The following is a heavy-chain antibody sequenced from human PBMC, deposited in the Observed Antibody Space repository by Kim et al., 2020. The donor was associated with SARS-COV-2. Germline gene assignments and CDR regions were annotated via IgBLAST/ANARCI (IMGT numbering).Heavy chain of an antibody. D-gene: IGHD6-19*01. V-gene: IGHV1-69*02. CDR3: ARVSGPKSSGWYNWFDP. CDR1: GGTFSSYT. Sequence: SVKVSCKASGGTFSSYTISWVRQAPGQGLEWMGRIIPILGIANYAQKFQGRVTITADKSTSTAYMELSSLRSEDTAVYYCARVSGPKSSGWYNWFDPWGQGTLVTVSS. J-gene: IGHJ5*02. CDR2: IIPILGIA.